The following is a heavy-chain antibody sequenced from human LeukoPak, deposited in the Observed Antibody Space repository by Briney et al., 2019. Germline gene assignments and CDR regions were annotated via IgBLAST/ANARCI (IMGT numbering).Heavy chain of an antibody. CDR2: INPSGGGT. Sequence: GASVTVSCKVSGYTFTGYYLHWLRQAPGQGLEWMGRINPSGGGTNYAQKFQGRVTMTRDTSTNTAYMDLSSLRSDETAVYYCARGPSGSDYWGQGTLVTVSS. J-gene: IGHJ4*02. V-gene: IGHV1-2*06. CDR3: ARGPSGSDY. D-gene: IGHD3-10*01. CDR1: GYTFTGYY.